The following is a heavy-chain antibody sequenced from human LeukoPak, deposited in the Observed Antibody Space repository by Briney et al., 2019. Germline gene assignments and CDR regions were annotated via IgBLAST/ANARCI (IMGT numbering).Heavy chain of an antibody. J-gene: IGHJ5*02. CDR1: GASISSDDYY. D-gene: IGHD3-3*01. CDR2: THYSGSS. V-gene: IGHV4-30-4*01. CDR3: AREGRDFWSGSRGWFDP. Sequence: SQTLSLTCTVSGASISSDDYYWSWIRQPPGKGLKWIAYTHYSGSSFYNPSLKSRITISVDTSKNQFSLRLGSVTAADTAVYYCAREGRDFWSGSRGWFDPWGQGTLVTVSS.